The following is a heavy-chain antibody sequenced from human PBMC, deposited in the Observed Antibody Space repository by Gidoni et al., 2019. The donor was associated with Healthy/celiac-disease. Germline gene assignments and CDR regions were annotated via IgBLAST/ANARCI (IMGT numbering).Heavy chain of an antibody. J-gene: IGHJ6*03. D-gene: IGHD2-2*01. V-gene: IGHV3-23*01. CDR3: AKAGGLVVPFYYYYYMDV. CDR1: GFTLSSYA. Sequence: EVQLLESGGGLVQPGGSLRLSCAASGFTLSSYAMSWVRQAPGKGLEWVSAISGSGGSTYYADSVKGRFTISRDNSKNTLYLQMNSLRAEDTAVYYCAKAGGLVVPFYYYYYMDVWGKGTTVTVSS. CDR2: ISGSGGST.